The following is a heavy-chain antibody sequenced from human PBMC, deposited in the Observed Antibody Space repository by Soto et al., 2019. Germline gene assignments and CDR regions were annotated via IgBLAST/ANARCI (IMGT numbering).Heavy chain of an antibody. CDR1: GGSISSSSYY. CDR2: IYYSGST. D-gene: IGHD2-15*01. CDR3: ARLPYCSGGSCYPPPDLDY. Sequence: SETLSLTCTVSGGSISSSSYYWGWIRQPPGKGLEWIGSIYYSGSTYYNPSLKSRVTISVDTSKNQFSLKLSSVTAADTAVYYCARLPYCSGGSCYPPPDLDYWGQGTLVTVSS. J-gene: IGHJ4*02. V-gene: IGHV4-39*01.